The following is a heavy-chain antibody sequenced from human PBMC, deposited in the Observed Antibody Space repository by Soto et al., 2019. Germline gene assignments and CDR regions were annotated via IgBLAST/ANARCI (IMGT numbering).Heavy chain of an antibody. V-gene: IGHV3-23*01. Sequence: EVQLLESGGGLVQPGGSLRLSCAASGFTFSSYAMSWVRQAPGKGLEWVSAISGSGGSTYYADSVKGRFTISRDNSKNTLYLQMNSLRAEDTAVYYCAKDHRLADIVATRLWFDPWGQGTLVTVSS. CDR1: GFTFSSYA. CDR2: ISGSGGST. CDR3: AKDHRLADIVATRLWFDP. J-gene: IGHJ5*02. D-gene: IGHD5-12*01.